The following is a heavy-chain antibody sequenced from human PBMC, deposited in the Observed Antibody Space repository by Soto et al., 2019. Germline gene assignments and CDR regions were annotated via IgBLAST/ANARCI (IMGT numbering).Heavy chain of an antibody. CDR3: ERGSVSLLEGLLPAVDD. CDR1: GFTVSSNY. D-gene: IGHD2-15*01. CDR2: IYSGGST. J-gene: IGHJ4*02. Sequence: EVQLVESGGGLVQPGGSLRLSCAASGFTVSSNYMSWVRQAPGKGLEWVSVIYSGGSTYYADSVKGRFTISRDNSKNTLYLQMNGLRAEDTAVYDCERGSVSLLEGLLPAVDDWGQGTLVSVSS. V-gene: IGHV3-66*01.